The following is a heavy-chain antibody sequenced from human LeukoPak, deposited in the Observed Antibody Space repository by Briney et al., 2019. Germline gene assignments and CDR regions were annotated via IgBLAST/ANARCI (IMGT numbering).Heavy chain of an antibody. D-gene: IGHD7-27*01. J-gene: IGHJ4*02. CDR1: GGSLSGYY. CDR2: INHSGST. Sequence: SETLSLTCAVYGGSLSGYYWSWIRQPPRKGLEWIGEINHSGSTNYNPSLKSRVTISVDTSKNQFSLKLSSVPAADTAVYYCARSSNWGGLDYWGQGTLVTVSS. V-gene: IGHV4-34*01. CDR3: ARSSNWGGLDY.